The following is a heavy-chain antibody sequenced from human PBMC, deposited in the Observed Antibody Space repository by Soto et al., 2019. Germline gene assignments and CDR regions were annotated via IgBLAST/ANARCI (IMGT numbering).Heavy chain of an antibody. Sequence: PSETQSLTCTVSGGSISSGDYYWSWIRQPPGKGLEWIGYIYYSGSTYYNPSLKSRATISVDTSKNQFSLKLSSVTAADTAVYYCARSGRKYNWNYDYFDYWGQGTLVTVSS. J-gene: IGHJ4*02. CDR2: IYYSGST. CDR1: GGSISSGDYY. CDR3: ARSGRKYNWNYDYFDY. V-gene: IGHV4-30-4*01. D-gene: IGHD1-7*01.